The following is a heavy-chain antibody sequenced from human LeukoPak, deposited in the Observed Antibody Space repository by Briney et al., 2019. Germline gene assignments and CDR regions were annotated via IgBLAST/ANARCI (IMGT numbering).Heavy chain of an antibody. CDR1: GGSFSGYY. V-gene: IGHV4-34*01. CDR3: ARGDPRPYYYDSSGYFDY. Sequence: ASETLSLTCAVYGGSFSGYYWSWIRQPPGKELEWIGEINHSGSTNYNPSLKSRVTISVDTSKNQFSLKLSSVTAADTAVYYCARGDPRPYYYDSSGYFDYWGQGTLVTVSS. CDR2: INHSGST. D-gene: IGHD3-22*01. J-gene: IGHJ4*02.